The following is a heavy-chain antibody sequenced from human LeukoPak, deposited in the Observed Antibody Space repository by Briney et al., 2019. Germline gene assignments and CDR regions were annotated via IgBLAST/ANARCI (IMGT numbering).Heavy chain of an antibody. D-gene: IGHD1-26*01. CDR3: ARRLISGSYVDY. V-gene: IGHV1-18*01. Sequence: ASVTVSCKASGYTFTNYGLSWVRQAPGQGLEWMGWISAYNGNTNYAQKLQGRVTMTTDTSTSTAYMELRSLRSDDTAVYYCARRLISGSYVDYWGQGTLVTVSS. J-gene: IGHJ4*02. CDR2: ISAYNGNT. CDR1: GYTFTNYG.